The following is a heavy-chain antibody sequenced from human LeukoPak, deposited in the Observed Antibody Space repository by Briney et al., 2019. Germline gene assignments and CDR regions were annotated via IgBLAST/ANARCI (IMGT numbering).Heavy chain of an antibody. CDR1: GFTFEADG. CDR2: INWNGDST. D-gene: IGHD6-13*01. V-gene: IGHV3-20*04. Sequence: GGSLRLSCAASGFTFEADGRSWVRQAPGKGLEWVSGINWNGDSTGYADSVKGRFTISRDNAKNALYLQMNSLRAEDTALYYCASAAAYYYYQYMDVWGKGTTVIVSS. J-gene: IGHJ6*03. CDR3: ASAAAYYYYQYMDV.